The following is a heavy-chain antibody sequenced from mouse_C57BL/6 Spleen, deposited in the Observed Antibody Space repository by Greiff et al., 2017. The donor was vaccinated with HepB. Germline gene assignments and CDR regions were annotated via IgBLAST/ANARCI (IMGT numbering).Heavy chain of an antibody. Sequence: DVKLVESGGDLVKPGGSLKLSCAASGFTFSSYGMSWVRQTPDKRLEWVATISSGGSYTYYPDSVKGRFTISRDNAKNTLYLQMSSLKSEDTAMYFCARGGYSNYDYWGQGTTLTVSS. CDR2: ISSGGSYT. J-gene: IGHJ2*01. CDR1: GFTFSSYG. V-gene: IGHV5-6*02. CDR3: ARGGYSNYDY. D-gene: IGHD2-5*01.